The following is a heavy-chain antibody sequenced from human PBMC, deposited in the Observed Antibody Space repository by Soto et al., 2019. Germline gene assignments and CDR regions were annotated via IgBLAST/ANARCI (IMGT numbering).Heavy chain of an antibody. J-gene: IGHJ6*03. CDR1: GFTFSSYS. V-gene: IGHV3-21*01. CDR2: ISSSSSYI. Sequence: EVQLVESGGGLVKPGGSLRLSCAASGFTFSSYSMNWVRQAPGKGLEWVSSISSSSSYIYYADSVKGRFTISRDNAKNSLYLPMNSLRAEDTSVYYCARPGHYYYYYMDVLGKGTTVTVSS. CDR3: ARPGHYYYYYMDV.